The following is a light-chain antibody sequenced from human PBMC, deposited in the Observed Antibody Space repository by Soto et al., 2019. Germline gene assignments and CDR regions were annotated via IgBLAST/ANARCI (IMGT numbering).Light chain of an antibody. CDR3: QQYGSSPYT. J-gene: IGKJ2*01. V-gene: IGKV3-20*01. Sequence: EIGLTQSPGTLSLSPGERATLSCRASQSVSSSYLAWYQQKPGQAPRLLIYGASSRATGIPDRFSGSGSGTDFTLTISRLEPDDFAVYYCQQYGSSPYTFGQGTKLEIK. CDR2: GAS. CDR1: QSVSSSY.